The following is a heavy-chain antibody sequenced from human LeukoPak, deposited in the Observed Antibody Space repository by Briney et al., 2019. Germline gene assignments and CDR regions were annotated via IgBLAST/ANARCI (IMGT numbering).Heavy chain of an antibody. J-gene: IGHJ4*02. CDR2: IRYDGSNK. Sequence: GFLKLFCAAAGFTLSCHCMHWGRQGPGQGVGWVAFIRYDGSNKYYADSVKGRFTISRDNSKNTLYLQMDSLRAEDTAVYYCAKDLKGSSSWPTAFDYWGQGTLVTVSS. CDR3: AKDLKGSSSWPTAFDY. CDR1: GFTLSCHC. V-gene: IGHV3-30*02. D-gene: IGHD6-13*01.